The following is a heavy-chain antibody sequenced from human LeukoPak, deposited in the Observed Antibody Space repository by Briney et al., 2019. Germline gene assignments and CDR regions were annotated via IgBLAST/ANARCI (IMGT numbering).Heavy chain of an antibody. J-gene: IGHJ4*02. CDR3: ARADSRGYSLDY. V-gene: IGHV3-13*01. CDR1: GFTFSSYD. CDR2: IGTAGDT. Sequence: GGSLRLSCAVSGFTFSSYDMHWVRHVIGKGLEWVSGIGTAGDTCSPDSVKGRFTISRENAKSFLYLQMNSLRAGDTAVYYCARADSRGYSLDYWGQGTLVTVSS. D-gene: IGHD5-18*01.